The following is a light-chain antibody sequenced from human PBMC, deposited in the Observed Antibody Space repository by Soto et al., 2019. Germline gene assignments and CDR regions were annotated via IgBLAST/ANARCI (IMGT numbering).Light chain of an antibody. CDR2: DAS. CDR3: QHYTSYSEA. V-gene: IGKV1-5*01. J-gene: IGKJ1*01. CDR1: QNIRNW. Sequence: DIQLTQSPSTLSASLCDSVTISCRASQNIRNWLAWYQQKPGKAPSPLICDASSLESGIPSRCSGRGAGTEVTLTISSLQPDDFATYYCQHYTSYSEAFGQGTKVDIK.